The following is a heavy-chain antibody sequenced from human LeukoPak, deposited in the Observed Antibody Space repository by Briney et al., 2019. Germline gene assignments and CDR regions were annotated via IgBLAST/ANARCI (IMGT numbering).Heavy chain of an antibody. V-gene: IGHV3-30-3*01. CDR3: ARDVYSSGWYYFDY. Sequence: GRSLRLSCAASGFTFSEYAMHWVRQAPGKGLEWVAVISYDGRQKYYGDSVKGRFTISRDNSKNTLYLQMNSLRAEDTAVYYCARDVYSSGWYYFDYWGQGTLVTVSS. CDR1: GFTFSEYA. D-gene: IGHD6-19*01. J-gene: IGHJ4*02. CDR2: ISYDGRQK.